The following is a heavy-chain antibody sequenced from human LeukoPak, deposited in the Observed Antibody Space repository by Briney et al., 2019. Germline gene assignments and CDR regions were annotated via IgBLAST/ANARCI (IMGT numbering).Heavy chain of an antibody. CDR3: ARSSYYDILTGYYNFDY. Sequence: SETPSLTCTVSGGSISSYYWSWIRQPPGKGLEWIGYIYYSGSTNYNPSLKSRVTISVDTSKNQFSLKLSSVTAADTAVYYCARSSYYDILTGYYNFDYWGQGTLVTVSS. J-gene: IGHJ4*02. D-gene: IGHD3-9*01. CDR2: IYYSGST. V-gene: IGHV4-59*01. CDR1: GGSISSYY.